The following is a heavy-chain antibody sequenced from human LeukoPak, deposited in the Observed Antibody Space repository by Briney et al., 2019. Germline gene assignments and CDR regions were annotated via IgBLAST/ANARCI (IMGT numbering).Heavy chain of an antibody. CDR2: IKQDGSEK. D-gene: IGHD2-15*01. Sequence: GGSLRLSCAASGFTFSSYWMSWVRQAPGKGLEWVANIKQDGSEKYYVDSVKGRFTISRDNAKNSLYLQMNSLRAEDTAVYYCARVRKACSGGSCYSFDFDYWGQGTLVTVSS. CDR3: ARVRKACSGGSCYSFDFDY. J-gene: IGHJ4*02. CDR1: GFTFSSYW. V-gene: IGHV3-7*01.